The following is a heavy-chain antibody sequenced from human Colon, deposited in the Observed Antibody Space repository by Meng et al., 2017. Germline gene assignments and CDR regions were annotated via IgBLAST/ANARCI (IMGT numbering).Heavy chain of an antibody. CDR1: GYTFIDSH. CDR3: VRDGSYYDFDY. Sequence: LVQSGAEVKKPGASLRVSCEASGYTFIDSHVHWVRQAPGQGLEWMGRIMPSVGDASSAEKFQGRLTLTWDTSIDTAYMDLSSLRSDDSAIYYCVRDGSYYDFDYWGQGTLVTVSS. D-gene: IGHD3-10*01. V-gene: IGHV1-2*06. J-gene: IGHJ4*02. CDR2: IMPSVGDA.